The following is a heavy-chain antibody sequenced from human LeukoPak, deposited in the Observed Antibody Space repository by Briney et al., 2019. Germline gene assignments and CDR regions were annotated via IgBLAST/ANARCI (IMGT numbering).Heavy chain of an antibody. J-gene: IGHJ4*02. D-gene: IGHD3-9*01. CDR3: AKFSPYDILTGSKYYFDF. CDR1: GFTFDSCG. Sequence: GGSLRLSCAASGFTFDSCGMSWVRQAPGKGLEWVSSISGNGGATYYTGSVKGRFTISRDNSKNTLYLQINSLRAEDTAVYYCAKFSPYDILTGSKYYFDFWGQGALVTVSS. CDR2: ISGNGGAT. V-gene: IGHV3-23*01.